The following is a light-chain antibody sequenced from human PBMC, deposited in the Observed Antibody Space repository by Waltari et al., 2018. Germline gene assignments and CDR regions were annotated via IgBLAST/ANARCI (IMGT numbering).Light chain of an antibody. CDR2: YAN. J-gene: IGKJ4*01. V-gene: IGKV1-13*02. CDR3: QQGNSYPLT. Sequence: IQMSQSPSSLSASVGDRVTITCRASQGISSYLNWYQQKPGKAPKLLIYYANSLASGVPSRFIGSGSGTEFTLTISSLQPEDFATYYCQQGNSYPLTFGGGTKVEIK. CDR1: QGISSY.